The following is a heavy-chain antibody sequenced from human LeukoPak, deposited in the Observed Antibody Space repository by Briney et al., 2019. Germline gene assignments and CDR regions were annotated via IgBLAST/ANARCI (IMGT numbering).Heavy chain of an antibody. D-gene: IGHD6-13*01. Sequence: SETLSLTCTVSGGSISSYYWSWIRQPPGKGLEWIGYIYYSGSTNYNPSLKSRVTISVDTSKNQFSLKLSSVTAADTAVYYCARSSSLEFSEFDYWGQGTLVTVSS. V-gene: IGHV4-59*01. J-gene: IGHJ4*02. CDR2: IYYSGST. CDR3: ARSSSLEFSEFDY. CDR1: GGSISSYY.